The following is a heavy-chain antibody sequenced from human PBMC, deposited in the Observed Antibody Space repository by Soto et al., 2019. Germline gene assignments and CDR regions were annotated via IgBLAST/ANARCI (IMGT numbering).Heavy chain of an antibody. J-gene: IGHJ4*02. CDR1: GGSISSGGYS. CDR3: AGGIAARPLGY. CDR2: IYHSGST. V-gene: IGHV4-30-2*01. Sequence: QLQLQESGSGLVKPSQTLSLTCAVSGGSISSGGYSWSWIRQPPGKGLEWIGYIYHSGSTYYNPSLESRVPISVDRSKNQCSLKLSSVTAADTAVYYCAGGIAARPLGYWGQGTLVTVSS. D-gene: IGHD6-6*01.